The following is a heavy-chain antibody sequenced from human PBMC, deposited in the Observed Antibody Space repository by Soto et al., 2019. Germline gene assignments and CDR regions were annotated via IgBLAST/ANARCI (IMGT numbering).Heavy chain of an antibody. CDR2: INGEGGYR. D-gene: IGHD1-1*01. CDR3: ARDANWSLDH. V-gene: IGHV3-74*01. Sequence: EVQLVEFGGGLVQPGGSLRLSCAASGFTFSNHWMHWVRQAPGKGLVWVSRINGEGGYRDYAESVKGRFTIARDNAKNTLYLQMNSLRAEDTAVYYCARDANWSLDHWGQGTLVTVSS. J-gene: IGHJ4*02. CDR1: GFTFSNHW.